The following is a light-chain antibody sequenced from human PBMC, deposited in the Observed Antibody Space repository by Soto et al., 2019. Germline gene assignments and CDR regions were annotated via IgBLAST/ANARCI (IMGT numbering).Light chain of an antibody. J-gene: IGLJ2*01. CDR2: DVS. V-gene: IGLV2-14*03. CDR1: SSDVGGYNY. Sequence: QSALTQPASVSGSPGQSITVSCIETSSDVGGYNYVSWYQQHPGKAPKLMIHDVSDRPSGVSNRFSASKSGNTASLTISGLQAEDEAYYYCSSYASGDTQVFGGGTKLTVL. CDR3: SSYASGDTQV.